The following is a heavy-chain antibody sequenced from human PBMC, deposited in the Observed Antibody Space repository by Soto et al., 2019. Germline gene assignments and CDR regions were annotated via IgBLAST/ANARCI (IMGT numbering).Heavy chain of an antibody. CDR3: AKAKDLITMVRGVIISD. J-gene: IGHJ3*01. V-gene: IGHV3-9*01. CDR1: GFTFDDYA. Sequence: GGSLRLSCAASGFTFDDYAMHWVRQAPGKGLEWVSGISWNSGSIGYADSVKGRFTISRDNAKNSLYLQMNSLRAEDTALYYCAKAKDLITMVRGVIISDWGQGTMVTVSS. D-gene: IGHD3-10*01. CDR2: ISWNSGSI.